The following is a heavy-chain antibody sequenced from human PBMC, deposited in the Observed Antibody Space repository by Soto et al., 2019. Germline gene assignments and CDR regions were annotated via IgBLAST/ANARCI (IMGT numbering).Heavy chain of an antibody. V-gene: IGHV1-3*01. CDR1: GYTFTSYA. Sequence: QVQLVQSGAEVKKPGASVKVSCKASGYTFTSYAMHWVRQAPGQRLEWMGWINAGNGNTKYSQKFQGRVTITSDTSASTAYMELSSLRSEDTAVYYCAREYYDFWSGYFSVGYFDYWGQGPLVTVSS. J-gene: IGHJ4*02. D-gene: IGHD3-3*01. CDR2: INAGNGNT. CDR3: AREYYDFWSGYFSVGYFDY.